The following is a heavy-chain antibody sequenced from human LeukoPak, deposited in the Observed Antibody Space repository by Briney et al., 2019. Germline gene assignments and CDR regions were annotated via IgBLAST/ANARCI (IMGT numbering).Heavy chain of an antibody. Sequence: GESLKISCKGSGYSFTSYWIGWVRQMPGKGLEWMGIIYPDDSDTRYSPSFQGQVTISADKSISTAYLQWSSLKASDTAMYYCARSGYSSGWYVGSFDYWGQGTLVTVSS. V-gene: IGHV5-51*01. D-gene: IGHD6-19*01. J-gene: IGHJ4*02. CDR1: GYSFTSYW. CDR3: ARSGYSSGWYVGSFDY. CDR2: IYPDDSDT.